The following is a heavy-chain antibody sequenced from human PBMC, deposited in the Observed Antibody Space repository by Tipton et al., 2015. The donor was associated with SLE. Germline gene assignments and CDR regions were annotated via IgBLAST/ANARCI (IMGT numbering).Heavy chain of an antibody. CDR2: MSSSGSTI. CDR3: ARLVVIAEYHLDH. Sequence: SLRLSCAASGFTFSDYYMSWIRQAPGKGLEWVSYMSSSGSTIYYADSVKGRFTISRDNSMTTVYLQMNSLRDGDAAVYFCARLVVIAEYHLDHWGQGTLVTVSS. J-gene: IGHJ4*02. CDR1: GFTFSDYY. V-gene: IGHV3-11*01. D-gene: IGHD2-21*01.